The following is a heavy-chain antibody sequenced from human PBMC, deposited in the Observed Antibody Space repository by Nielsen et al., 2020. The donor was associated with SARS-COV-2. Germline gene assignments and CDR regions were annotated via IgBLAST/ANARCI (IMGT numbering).Heavy chain of an antibody. J-gene: IGHJ4*02. Sequence: ASVKVSCKASGSTFTSYAMHWVRQAPGQRLEWMGWINAGNGNTKYSQKFQGRVTITRDTSASTAYMELSSLRSEDTAVYYCARQSGSYLHYFDYWGQGTLVTVSS. CDR3: ARQSGSYLHYFDY. D-gene: IGHD1-26*01. CDR2: INAGNGNT. V-gene: IGHV1-3*01. CDR1: GSTFTSYA.